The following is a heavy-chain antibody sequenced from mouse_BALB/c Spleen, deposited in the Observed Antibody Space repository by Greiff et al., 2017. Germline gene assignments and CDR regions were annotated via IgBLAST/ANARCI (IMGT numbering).Heavy chain of an antibody. CDR1: GFSLSRYS. CDR2: IWGGGST. D-gene: IGHD1-1*01. Sequence: VHLVESGPGLVAPSQSLSITCTVSGFSLSRYSVHWVRQPPGKGLEWLGMIWGGGSTDYNSALKSRLSISKDNSKSQVFLKMNSLQTDDTAMYYWASQVSYYGRIDYWGQGTTLTVSS. V-gene: IGHV2-6-4*01. J-gene: IGHJ2*01. CDR3: ASQVSYYGRIDY.